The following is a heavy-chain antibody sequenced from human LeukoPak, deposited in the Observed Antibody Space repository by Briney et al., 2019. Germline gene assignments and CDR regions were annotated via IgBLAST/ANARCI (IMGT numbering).Heavy chain of an antibody. CDR2: IYYSGST. D-gene: IGHD3-10*01. Sequence: PSETLSLTCTVSGGSISGYYWSWIRQPPGKGLEWIGYIYYSGSTNYNPSLKSRVTISVDTSKNQFSLKLSSVTAADTAVYYCARGVGNSGKNDDYWGQGTLVTVSS. J-gene: IGHJ4*02. CDR3: ARGVGNSGKNDDY. CDR1: GGSISGYY. V-gene: IGHV4-59*01.